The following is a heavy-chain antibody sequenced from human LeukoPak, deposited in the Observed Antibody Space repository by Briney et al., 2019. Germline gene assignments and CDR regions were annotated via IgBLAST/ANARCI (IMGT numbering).Heavy chain of an antibody. J-gene: IGHJ6*01. CDR3: ATTEKNRYYINL. CDR1: GLTVSSSY. CDR2: IYSGGTT. D-gene: IGHD2-21*01. V-gene: IGHV3-53*01. Sequence: PGGSLRLSCAASGLTVSSSYMSWVRQAPGKGLEWVSVIYSGGTTYYADSVKGRFTISRDNSKNTLHLQMNSLRAEDTAVYFCATTEKNRYYINLWGPGTTVIVSS.